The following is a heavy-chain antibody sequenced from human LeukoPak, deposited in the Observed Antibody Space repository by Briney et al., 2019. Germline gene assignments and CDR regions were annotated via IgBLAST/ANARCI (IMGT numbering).Heavy chain of an antibody. CDR1: GYTFTSYG. J-gene: IGHJ4*02. D-gene: IGHD3-3*01. V-gene: IGHV1-18*01. Sequence: ASVKVSCKASGYTFTSYGISWVRQAPGQGLEWMGWISAYNGNTNYAQKLQGRVTMTTDTSTSTAYMELRSLRSDDTAVYYCARDYDFWSGYRVFRYWGQGTLVTVSP. CDR3: ARDYDFWSGYRVFRY. CDR2: ISAYNGNT.